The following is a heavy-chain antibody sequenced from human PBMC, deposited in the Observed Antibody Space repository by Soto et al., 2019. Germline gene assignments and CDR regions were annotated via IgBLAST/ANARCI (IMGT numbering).Heavy chain of an antibody. CDR3: ATHDPDSSSWCQVDY. Sequence: QVQLVESGGGVVQPGRSLRLSCAASGFTFSSYGMHWVRQAPGKGLEWVAVISYDGSNKYYADSVKGRFTISRDNSKNTLYLQMNSLRAEDTAVYYCATHDPDSSSWCQVDYWGQGTLVTVSS. CDR1: GFTFSSYG. CDR2: ISYDGSNK. V-gene: IGHV3-30*03. J-gene: IGHJ4*02. D-gene: IGHD6-13*01.